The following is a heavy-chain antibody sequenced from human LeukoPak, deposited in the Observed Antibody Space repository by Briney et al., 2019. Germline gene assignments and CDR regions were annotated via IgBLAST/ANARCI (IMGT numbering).Heavy chain of an antibody. D-gene: IGHD5-18*01. J-gene: IGHJ4*02. CDR2: ISESGDST. CDR1: GFTFSSHA. V-gene: IGHV3-23*01. Sequence: QAGGSLRLYCAASGFTFSSHAMKWLRQTPGKGLVGVSGISESGDSTSYTDFVKGRFTISRDNSKNTLYLQITSLRAEDPAVYYCAKRGYSYGPDYFDYWGQGALVTVSS. CDR3: AKRGYSYGPDYFDY.